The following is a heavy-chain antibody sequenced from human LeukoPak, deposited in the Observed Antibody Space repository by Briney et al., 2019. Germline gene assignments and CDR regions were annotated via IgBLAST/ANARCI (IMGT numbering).Heavy chain of an antibody. V-gene: IGHV3-23*01. Sequence: GGSLRLSCAAPGFTFSSYAMSWVRQAPGKGLEWVSAISGSGGSTYYADSVKGRFTISRDNSKNTLYLQMNSLRAEDTAVYYCAKASGDYEYYYYYGMDVWGQGTTVTVSS. D-gene: IGHD4-17*01. CDR2: ISGSGGST. J-gene: IGHJ6*02. CDR1: GFTFSSYA. CDR3: AKASGDYEYYYYYGMDV.